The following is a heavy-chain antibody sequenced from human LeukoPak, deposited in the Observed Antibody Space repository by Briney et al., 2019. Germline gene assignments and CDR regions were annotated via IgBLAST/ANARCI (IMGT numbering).Heavy chain of an antibody. D-gene: IGHD6-13*01. Sequence: ASVKVSCKASGYTFTGYYMHWVRQAPGQGLEWMGWINPNSGGTNYAQKFQGRVTMTRDTSISTAYMELSRLRSDDTAVYYCARSEEGAAAGWFDPWGQGTLVTVSS. J-gene: IGHJ5*02. CDR1: GYTFTGYY. CDR2: INPNSGGT. V-gene: IGHV1-2*02. CDR3: ARSEEGAAAGWFDP.